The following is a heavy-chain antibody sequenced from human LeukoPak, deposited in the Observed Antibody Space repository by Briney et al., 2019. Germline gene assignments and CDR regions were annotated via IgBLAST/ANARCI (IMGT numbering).Heavy chain of an antibody. CDR1: GFTFSSYS. Sequence: GGSLRLSCAASGFTFSSYSMNWVRQAPGKGLEWVSSISSSSSYIYYADSVKGRFTISRDNAKNSLYLQMNSLRAEDTAVYYCASVKGLITHPLGYWGQGTLVTVSS. J-gene: IGHJ4*02. CDR2: ISSSSSYI. CDR3: ASVKGLITHPLGY. V-gene: IGHV3-21*01. D-gene: IGHD1-26*01.